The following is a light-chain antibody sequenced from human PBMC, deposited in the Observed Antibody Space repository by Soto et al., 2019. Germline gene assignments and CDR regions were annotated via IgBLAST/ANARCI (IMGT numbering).Light chain of an antibody. V-gene: IGKV3-20*01. CDR3: QQYGNSRT. J-gene: IGKJ1*01. CDR1: QSVSSSY. Sequence: IVWTQYPGTLSLSPGERVTLSCRASQSVSSSYLAWYQQKPGQAPRLLIYGASSRATGIPDRFSGSGSGTDFTLTISRLEPEDFAVYYCQQYGNSRTFGQGTKVDIK. CDR2: GAS.